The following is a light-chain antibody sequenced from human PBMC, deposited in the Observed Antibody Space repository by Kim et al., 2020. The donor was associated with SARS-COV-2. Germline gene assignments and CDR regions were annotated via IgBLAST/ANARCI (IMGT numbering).Light chain of an antibody. V-gene: IGKV3-11*01. CDR1: QTFNNY. CDR3: QQRSNWPLT. Sequence: LSPGERATVSCRASQTFNNYLGWYQQKPGQPPRLLIYDASKRATGIPDRFSGSGSGTDFTLTISSLEPEDFAIYYCQQRSNWPLTFGGGTKVDIK. CDR2: DAS. J-gene: IGKJ4*01.